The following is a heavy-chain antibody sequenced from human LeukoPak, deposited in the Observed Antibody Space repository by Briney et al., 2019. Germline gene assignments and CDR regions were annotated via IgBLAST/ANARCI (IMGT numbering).Heavy chain of an antibody. CDR3: ARAPTLLLDAFDI. D-gene: IGHD1-26*01. CDR1: GFTFSSYE. Sequence: QSGGSLRLSCTASGFTFSSYEMDWVRQAPGKGLEWVSYISSSGSTIYYADSVKGRFTISRDNAKNSLYLQMNSLRAEDTAVYFCARAPTLLLDAFDIWGQGTMVTVSS. J-gene: IGHJ3*02. CDR2: ISSSGSTI. V-gene: IGHV3-48*03.